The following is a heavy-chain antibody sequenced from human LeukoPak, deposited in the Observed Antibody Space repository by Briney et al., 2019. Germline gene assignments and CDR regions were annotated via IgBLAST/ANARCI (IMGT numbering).Heavy chain of an antibody. D-gene: IGHD6-6*01. CDR1: GYTFTGYY. J-gene: IGHJ3*02. Sequence: ASVKVSCKASGYTFTGYYMHWVRQGPGQGLECMGWINPNSGGTNYAQKFQGRVTMTRDTSISTAYMELSRLRSDDTAVYYCARPRGPVARVEDAFDIWGQGTMVTVSS. V-gene: IGHV1-2*02. CDR3: ARPRGPVARVEDAFDI. CDR2: INPNSGGT.